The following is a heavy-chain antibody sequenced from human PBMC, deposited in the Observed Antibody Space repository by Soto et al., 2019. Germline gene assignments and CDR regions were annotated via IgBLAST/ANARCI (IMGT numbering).Heavy chain of an antibody. D-gene: IGHD4-17*01. V-gene: IGHV3-48*02. J-gene: IGHJ4*02. CDR2: ISSSSSII. CDR1: GFTFSSYS. CDR3: ARDRLNDYGDSIFDY. Sequence: GGSLRLSCAASGFTFSSYSMNWVRQAPGKGLEWVSYISSSSSIIYDADSIKGRFTNSRDNAKNSLYLQMNSLRDEDTAVYYCARDRLNDYGDSIFDYWGQGTLVTVSS.